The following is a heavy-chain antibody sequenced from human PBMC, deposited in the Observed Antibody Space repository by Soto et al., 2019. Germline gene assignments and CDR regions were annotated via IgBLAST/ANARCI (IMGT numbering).Heavy chain of an antibody. CDR3: ARDRSPSVVVVAATSDAFDI. D-gene: IGHD2-15*01. V-gene: IGHV3-74*01. CDR2: INSDGSST. J-gene: IGHJ3*02. CDR1: GFTFSSYW. Sequence: EVQLVESGGGLVQPGGSLRLSCAASGFTFSSYWMHWVRQAPGKGLVWVSRINSDGSSTSYADSVKGRFTISRDNAKNMLYLQMNSLRAEDTAVYYCARDRSPSVVVVAATSDAFDIWGQGTMVTVSS.